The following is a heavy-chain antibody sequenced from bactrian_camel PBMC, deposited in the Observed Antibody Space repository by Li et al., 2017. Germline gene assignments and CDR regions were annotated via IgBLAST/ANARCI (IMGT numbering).Heavy chain of an antibody. Sequence: VQLVESGGGSVQAGGSLRLSCTTSVSIYSTRCMGWFRQASGKEREGVATLDSDDSTEYAPFVAGRFTISKDNARNTLYLQMDNLKPEDSAMYYCAAGDHACYANWPLWEYSYRGQGTQVTVS. CDR2: LDSDDST. V-gene: IGHV3S53*01. J-gene: IGHJ4*01. CDR1: VSIYSTRC. CDR3: AAGDHACYANWPLWEYSY. D-gene: IGHD7*01.